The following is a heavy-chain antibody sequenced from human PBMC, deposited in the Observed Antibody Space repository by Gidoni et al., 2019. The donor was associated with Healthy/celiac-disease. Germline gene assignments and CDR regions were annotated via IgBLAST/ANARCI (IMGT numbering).Heavy chain of an antibody. Sequence: QVQLQQWGAGLLKPSETLSLTCAVYGGSFSGYYWSWIRQPPGKGLEWIGEINHSGSTNYNPSLKSRVTISVDTSKNQFSLKLSSVTAADTAVYYCARGFNSGYDFRGAAAGTSWFDPWGQGTLVTVSS. D-gene: IGHD5-12*01. CDR2: INHSGST. J-gene: IGHJ5*02. CDR3: ARGFNSGYDFRGAAAGTSWFDP. CDR1: GGSFSGYY. V-gene: IGHV4-34*01.